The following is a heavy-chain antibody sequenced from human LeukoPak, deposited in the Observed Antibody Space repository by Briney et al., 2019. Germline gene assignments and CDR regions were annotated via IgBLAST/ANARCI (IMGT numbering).Heavy chain of an antibody. CDR2: ISSSSSTI. Sequence: GGSLRLSCVASGFTFSNYEMNWVRQAPGKGLEWVSHISSSSSTIYYADSVKGRFTISRDNAKTSLYLQMNSLRDEDTAVYYCARVEQQPRAVRGMDVWGPGTTVTVSS. CDR1: GFTFSNYE. J-gene: IGHJ6*02. CDR3: ARVEQQPRAVRGMDV. D-gene: IGHD6-13*01. V-gene: IGHV3-48*03.